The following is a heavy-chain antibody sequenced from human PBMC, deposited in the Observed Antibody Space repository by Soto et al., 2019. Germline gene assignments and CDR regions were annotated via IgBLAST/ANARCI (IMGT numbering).Heavy chain of an antibody. J-gene: IGHJ3*02. CDR1: GGSFSGYY. CDR2: INHSGST. CDR3: ARGEGTTVTTDAFDI. Sequence: SETLSLTCAVYGGSFSGYYWSWIRQPPGKGLEWIGEINHSGSTNYNPSLKSRVTISVDASKNQFSLKLSSVTAADTAVYYCARGEGTTVTTDAFDIWGQGTMVTVSS. V-gene: IGHV4-34*01. D-gene: IGHD4-17*01.